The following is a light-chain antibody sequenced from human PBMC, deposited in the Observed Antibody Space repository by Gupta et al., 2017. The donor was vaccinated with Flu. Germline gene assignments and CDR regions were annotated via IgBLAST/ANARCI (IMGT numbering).Light chain of an antibody. CDR1: QSLLHSNGYNY. Sequence: DIVMTQSPLSLPVTPGEPASISCRSSQSLLHSNGYNYLDWYLQKPGQSPQLLIHLGSSRASGVPDRFSGSGSGTDFTLKISRVEAEDVGVYYCMQAAQTPRTFGQGTKVEIK. CDR2: LGS. V-gene: IGKV2-28*01. CDR3: MQAAQTPRT. J-gene: IGKJ1*01.